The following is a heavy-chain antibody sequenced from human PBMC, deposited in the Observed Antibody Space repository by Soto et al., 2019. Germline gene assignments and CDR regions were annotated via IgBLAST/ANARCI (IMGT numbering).Heavy chain of an antibody. CDR2: INSDGSST. CDR3: ARGSLAFWSGYLAHGMDV. CDR1: GFTFSSYW. J-gene: IGHJ6*02. Sequence: LRLSCAASGFTFSSYWMHWVRQAPGKGLVWVSRINSDGSSTSYADSVKGRFTISRDNAKNTLYLQMNSLRAEDTAVYYCARGSLAFWSGYLAHGMDVWGQGTTVTVSS. V-gene: IGHV3-74*01. D-gene: IGHD3-3*01.